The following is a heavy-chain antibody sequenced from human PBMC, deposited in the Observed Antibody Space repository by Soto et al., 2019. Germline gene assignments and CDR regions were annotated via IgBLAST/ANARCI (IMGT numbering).Heavy chain of an antibody. V-gene: IGHV3-48*03. CDR2: ISSSGST. CDR1: GFTFSSYE. CDR3: ARDYSSGYTPYYYYGMDV. D-gene: IGHD3-22*01. J-gene: IGHJ6*02. Sequence: GSLRLSCAASGFTFSSYEMNWVRQAPGKGLEWVSYISSSGSTYYADSVKGRFTISRDNSKNTLYLQMNSLRAEDTAVYYCARDYSSGYTPYYYYGMDVWGQGTTVTVSS.